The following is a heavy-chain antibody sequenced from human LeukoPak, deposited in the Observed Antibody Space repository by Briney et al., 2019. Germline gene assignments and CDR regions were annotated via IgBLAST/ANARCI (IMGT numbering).Heavy chain of an antibody. V-gene: IGHV3-23*01. J-gene: IGHJ4*02. CDR1: GFTFSSYA. Sequence: PGGSLRLSCAASGFTFSSYAMTWVRQAPGQGLEWVSAISYSGGTTYYADSVKGRFTISRDNSKTTLYLQMNSLRADDTAVYYCAKGGPTGSNYFDFWGQGTLVTVSS. CDR2: ISYSGGTT. D-gene: IGHD1-26*01. CDR3: AKGGPTGSNYFDF.